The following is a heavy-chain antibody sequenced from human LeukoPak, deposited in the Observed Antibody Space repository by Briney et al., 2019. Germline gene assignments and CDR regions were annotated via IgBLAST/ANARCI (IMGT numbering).Heavy chain of an antibody. CDR3: ARDLVGLTGDY. CDR1: GFSFSTYW. CDR2: INYDGSST. J-gene: IGHJ4*02. Sequence: PGGSLRLSCAASGFSFSTYWMHWVRQVPGKGLMWVSQINYDGSSTRYADSARGRFTISRDNAKNTVYLQMNSLRAEDTAVYYCARDLVGLTGDYWGQGTLVTVSS. V-gene: IGHV3-74*01. D-gene: IGHD1-26*01.